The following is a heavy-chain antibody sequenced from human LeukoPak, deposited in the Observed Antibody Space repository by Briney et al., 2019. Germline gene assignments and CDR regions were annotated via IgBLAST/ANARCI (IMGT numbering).Heavy chain of an antibody. CDR3: AREWGLIAVAGGPGY. CDR1: GFTFSKYG. J-gene: IGHJ4*02. V-gene: IGHV3-33*01. D-gene: IGHD2-21*01. CDR2: IWYDGHNN. Sequence: GGSLRLSCVASGFTFSKYGMHWVRQAPGKGLQWLAIIWYDGHNNYYADSVKGQFTISRDNSKNTLLLEMNDLKAEDTAVYYCAREWGLIAVAGGPGYWGQGTLVTVSS.